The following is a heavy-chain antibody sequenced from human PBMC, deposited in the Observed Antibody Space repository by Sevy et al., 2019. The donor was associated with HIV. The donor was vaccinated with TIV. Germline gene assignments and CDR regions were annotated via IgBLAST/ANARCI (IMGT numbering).Heavy chain of an antibody. CDR2: ISAYNGNT. D-gene: IGHD5-12*01. V-gene: IGHV1-18*01. Sequence: ASVKVSCKASGYTFTSYGISWVRQAPGQGLEWMGWISAYNGNTNYAQKLQGRDTMTTDTSTSTAYMELRSLRSDDTAVYYCARVRMATIIFDYWGQGTLVTVSS. J-gene: IGHJ4*02. CDR1: GYTFTSYG. CDR3: ARVRMATIIFDY.